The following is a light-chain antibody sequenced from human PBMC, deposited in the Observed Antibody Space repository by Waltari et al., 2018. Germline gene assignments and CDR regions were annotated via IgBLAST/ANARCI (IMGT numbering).Light chain of an antibody. CDR3: QQYDSSPRT. V-gene: IGKV3-20*01. Sequence: EIVLTQSPGTLYLSPGERATLSCRASQSLRSNFLAWYQHKAGQAPRLLIYGTSTRATGISDRFSGSGSGTDFTLAIRRLEPEDFAVYYCQQYDSSPRTFGLGTKVEVK. CDR2: GTS. CDR1: QSLRSNF. J-gene: IGKJ1*01.